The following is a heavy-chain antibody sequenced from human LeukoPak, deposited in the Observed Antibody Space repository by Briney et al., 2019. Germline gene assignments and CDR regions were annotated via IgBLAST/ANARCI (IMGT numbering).Heavy chain of an antibody. CDR1: GFTFSNYA. V-gene: IGHV3-30*10. CDR2: ISSDGSNI. D-gene: IGHD2-2*02. CDR3: AKGRSGLLYDLDY. J-gene: IGHJ4*02. Sequence: PGGSLRLSCAASGFTFSNYAMHWVRQAPGKGLEWVALISSDGSNIYYTDSVQGRFIISRDNSKNTLYLQMNSLRTEDTAVYYCAKGRSGLLYDLDYWGQGTLVTVSS.